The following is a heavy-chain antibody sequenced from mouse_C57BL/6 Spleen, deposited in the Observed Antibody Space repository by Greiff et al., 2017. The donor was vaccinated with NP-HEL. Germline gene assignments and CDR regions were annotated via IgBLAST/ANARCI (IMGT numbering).Heavy chain of an antibody. D-gene: IGHD2-2*01. CDR3: ARSPSMVTTGRTWFAY. V-gene: IGHV1-53*01. CDR2: INPSNGGT. J-gene: IGHJ3*01. CDR1: GYTFTSYW. Sequence: QVQLKQSGTELVKPGASVKLSCKASGYTFTSYWMHWVKQRPGQGLEWIGNINPSNGGTNYNEKFKSKATLTVDKSSSTAYMQLSSLTSEDSAVYYCARSPSMVTTGRTWFAYWGQGTLVTVSA.